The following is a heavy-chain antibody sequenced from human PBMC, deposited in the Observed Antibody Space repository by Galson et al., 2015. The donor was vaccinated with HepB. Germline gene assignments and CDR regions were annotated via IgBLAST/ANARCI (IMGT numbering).Heavy chain of an antibody. Sequence: SLRLSCAASGFTFSSYAMSWVRQAPGKGLEWVSTITGSGSNTYYADSVKGRFTISRDNCKNTLYLQMHSLRAEDTAVYYCAKDGNYYGSESYSAVDYWGQGTLVTVSS. V-gene: IGHV3-23*01. J-gene: IGHJ4*02. CDR2: ITGSGSNT. CDR3: AKDGNYYGSESYSAVDY. D-gene: IGHD3-10*01. CDR1: GFTFSSYA.